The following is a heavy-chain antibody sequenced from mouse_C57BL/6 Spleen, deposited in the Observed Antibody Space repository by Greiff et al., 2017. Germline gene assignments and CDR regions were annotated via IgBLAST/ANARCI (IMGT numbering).Heavy chain of an antibody. V-gene: IGHV1-42*01. D-gene: IGHD3-2*02. Sequence: VQLKQSGPELVKPGASVKISCKASGYSFTGYYMNWVQQSPEKSLEWIGEITPRTGGPPYNQQFKATATLTVDKSSSTAYMQLKSLTSEDSAGYYCARGGIRQLRLGAMDYWGQGTSVTVSS. CDR3: ARGGIRQLRLGAMDY. J-gene: IGHJ4*01. CDR2: ITPRTGGP. CDR1: GYSFTGYY.